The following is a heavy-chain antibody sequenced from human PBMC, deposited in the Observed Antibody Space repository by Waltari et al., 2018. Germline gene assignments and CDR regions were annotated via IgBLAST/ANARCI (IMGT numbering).Heavy chain of an antibody. J-gene: IGHJ4*02. V-gene: IGHV4-34*01. CDR3: ARGPSRVVVAATPALDY. CDR1: GGSFSGYY. CDR2: INHSGST. Sequence: QVQLQQWGAGLLKPSETLSLTCAVYGGSFSGYYWSWIRQPPGKGLEWIGEINHSGSTNYNPSLKSRVTISVDTSKNQFSLELSSVTAADTAVYYCARGPSRVVVAATPALDYWGQGTLVTVSS. D-gene: IGHD2-15*01.